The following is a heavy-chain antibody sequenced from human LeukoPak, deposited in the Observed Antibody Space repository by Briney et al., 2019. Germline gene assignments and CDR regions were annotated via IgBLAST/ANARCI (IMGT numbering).Heavy chain of an antibody. V-gene: IGHV3-30*18. CDR2: ISYDGSNK. CDR3: AKDLSGYRHYFDY. D-gene: IGHD3-22*01. J-gene: IGHJ4*02. CDR1: GFTFSSYG. Sequence: GGSLRLSCAASGFTFSSYGMHWVRQAPGKGLEWVAVISYDGSNKYYADSVKGRFTISRDNSKNTLYLQMNSLRAEDTAVYYCAKDLSGYRHYFDYWGQGTLVTVSS.